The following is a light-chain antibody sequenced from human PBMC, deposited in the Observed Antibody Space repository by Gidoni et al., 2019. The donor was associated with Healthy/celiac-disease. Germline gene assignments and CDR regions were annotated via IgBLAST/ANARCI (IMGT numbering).Light chain of an antibody. J-gene: IGKJ1*01. CDR2: WAS. V-gene: IGKV4-1*01. CDR3: QKYDSTPPWT. Sequence: DIVMTQSPVSLAVSLGARATINCKSSQSVLYSSNNKNYLAWYQQKPGQPPKLLIYWASTRESGVPDRFSGSGSGTDFTLTISSLQAEDVAVYYCQKYDSTPPWTFGQGTKVEIK. CDR1: QSVLYSSNNKNY.